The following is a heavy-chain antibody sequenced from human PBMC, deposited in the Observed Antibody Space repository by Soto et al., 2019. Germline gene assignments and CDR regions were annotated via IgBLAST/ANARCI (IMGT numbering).Heavy chain of an antibody. V-gene: IGHV4-31*03. CDR1: GGSISSGGYF. D-gene: IGHD1-26*01. CDR3: ARLAKEENPKVGSWYFFDY. Sequence: SETLSLTCSVSGGSISSGGYFYSWIRQHPGQGLEWIGSIYYSGRTYYNASLQSRLSMSVDTSKNHFSLKLTSVTAADTAVYFCARLAKEENPKVGSWYFFDYWGQGVMVTVSS. CDR2: IYYSGRT. J-gene: IGHJ4*02.